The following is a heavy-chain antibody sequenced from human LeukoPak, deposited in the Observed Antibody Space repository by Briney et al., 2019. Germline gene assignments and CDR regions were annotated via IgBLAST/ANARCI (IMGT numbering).Heavy chain of an antibody. CDR3: ARDEPRYYDFWSGSPNWFDP. D-gene: IGHD3-3*01. J-gene: IGHJ5*02. CDR1: GYTFTGYY. CDR2: INPNSGGT. V-gene: IGHV1-2*02. Sequence: ASVKVSCKASGYTFTGYYMHWVRQAPGQGLEWMGWINPNSGGTNYAQKFQGRVTMTRDTSISTAYMELSRLRSDDTAVYYCARDEPRYYDFWSGSPNWFDPWGQGTLVTVSS.